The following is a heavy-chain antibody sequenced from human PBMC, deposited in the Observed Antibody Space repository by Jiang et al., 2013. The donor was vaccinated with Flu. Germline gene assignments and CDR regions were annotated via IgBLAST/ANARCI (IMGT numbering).Heavy chain of an antibody. V-gene: IGHV4-59*01. CDR3: ARGVGSRGTYYDFWSGYYNNWFDP. J-gene: IGHJ5*02. D-gene: IGHD3-3*01. CDR1: GGSISSYY. CDR2: IYYSGST. Sequence: TLSLTCTVSGGSISSYYWSWIRQPPGKGLEWIGYIYYSGSTNYNPSLKSRVTISVDTSKNQFSLKLSSVTAADTAVYYCARGVGSRGTYYDFWSGYYNNWFDPWGQGTLVTVSS.